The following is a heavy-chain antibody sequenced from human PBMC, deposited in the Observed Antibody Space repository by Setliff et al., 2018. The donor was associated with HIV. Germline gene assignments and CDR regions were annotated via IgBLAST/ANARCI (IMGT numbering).Heavy chain of an antibody. Sequence: SETLSLTCAVSGVSVNNDDDYWGWIRQPPGKGLEWIAIIHQSGTAHKRPSLKSRVTISIDTSENLFSLNLSGVTAADTAIYYCARQVGEGKWYLDSWGHGTLFTVSS. CDR1: GVSVNNDDDY. J-gene: IGHJ4*01. V-gene: IGHV4-39*01. CDR2: IHQSGTA. CDR3: ARQVGEGKWYLDS. D-gene: IGHD1-26*01.